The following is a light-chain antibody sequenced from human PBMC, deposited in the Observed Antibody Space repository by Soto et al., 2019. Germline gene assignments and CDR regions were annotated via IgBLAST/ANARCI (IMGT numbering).Light chain of an antibody. CDR3: QQYYSYWT. CDR2: KAS. V-gene: IGKV1-5*03. J-gene: IGKJ1*01. CDR1: QSISSW. Sequence: DIQMTQYPSTLSASVGDRVIITCRASQSISSWLAWYQQKPGKAPKLLISKASNLESGVPSRFGGSGSGTESTLTVSSLQPDDFATYYCQQYYSYWTFGQGTKVEIK.